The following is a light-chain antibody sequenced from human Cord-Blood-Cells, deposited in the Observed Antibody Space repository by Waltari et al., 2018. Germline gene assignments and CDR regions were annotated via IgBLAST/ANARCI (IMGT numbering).Light chain of an antibody. V-gene: IGKV3-11*01. CDR2: DAS. CDR3: QQRSNWPLT. CDR1: QSVSSY. Sequence: EIVLTQSPATLSLPPGETATVSCRASQSVSSYLAWYQQKPGQAPRLLIYDASNRATGIPARFSGSGSGTDFTLTISSLEPEDFAVYYCQQRSNWPLTFGGGTKVEIK. J-gene: IGKJ4*01.